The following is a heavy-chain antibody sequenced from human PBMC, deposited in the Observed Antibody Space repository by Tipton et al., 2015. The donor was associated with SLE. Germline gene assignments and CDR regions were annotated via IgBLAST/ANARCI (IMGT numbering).Heavy chain of an antibody. J-gene: IGHJ4*02. CDR2: IDPDGSRT. CDR1: SFTFSSYW. Sequence: SLRLSCTASSFTFSSYWMHWVRQVPGKGLVWVSEIDPDGSRTNYADYVEGRFTISRDNAKNTLSLQMNSLRVDDTGVYYCASLSAPSDYWGQGTLVGVSS. CDR3: ASLSAPSDY. V-gene: IGHV3-74*01.